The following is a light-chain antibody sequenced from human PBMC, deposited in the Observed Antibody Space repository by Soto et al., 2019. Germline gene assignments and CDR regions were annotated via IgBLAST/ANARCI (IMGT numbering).Light chain of an antibody. Sequence: DIQMTQSPSTLSASVGDRVTITCRASQSISSWLAWYQQKPGKAPKLLIYKASSLESGVPSRFSGSGSGTEFTLTLSSLQPDDFASYYYQHYNSYSSTFGQGTKVEIK. J-gene: IGKJ1*01. CDR3: QHYNSYSST. CDR2: KAS. V-gene: IGKV1-5*03. CDR1: QSISSW.